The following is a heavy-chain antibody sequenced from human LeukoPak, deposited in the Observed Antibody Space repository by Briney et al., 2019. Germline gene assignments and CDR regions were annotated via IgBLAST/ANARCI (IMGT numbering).Heavy chain of an antibody. CDR3: ARDEVYYYGSGKGDY. CDR2: ISAYNGNT. D-gene: IGHD3-10*01. Sequence: ASVKVSCKASGYTFTSYGISWVRQAPGQGLEWMGWISAYNGNTNYAQKLQGRVTMTTDTSTSTAYMELRSLRSDDTAVYYCARDEVYYYGSGKGDYWGQGTLVTVSS. V-gene: IGHV1-18*01. J-gene: IGHJ4*02. CDR1: GYTFTSYG.